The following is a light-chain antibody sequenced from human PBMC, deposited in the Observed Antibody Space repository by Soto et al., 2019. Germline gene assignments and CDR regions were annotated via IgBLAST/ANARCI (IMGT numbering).Light chain of an antibody. V-gene: IGLV2-14*03. CDR3: SSYTSTTTRV. J-gene: IGLJ1*01. CDR1: SSDVGGYNY. Sequence: QSALTQPASVSGSPGQSITISCTGTSSDVGGYNYVSWYQQHPGKGPKLMIYEVSNRPSGVSNRFSGSKSGSTATLTISGLQAEDEADYYCSSYTSTTTRVFGTGTKVTAL. CDR2: EVS.